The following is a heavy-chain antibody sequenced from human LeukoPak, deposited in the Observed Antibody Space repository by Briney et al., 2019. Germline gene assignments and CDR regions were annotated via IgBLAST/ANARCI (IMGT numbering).Heavy chain of an antibody. Sequence: GESLKISCKGSGYSFTSFWIGWVRQMPGKGLEWMGIIFPADSATRYSPSFQGQVTISADKSISTAYLQRSSLKAADTAMYYCARSPRGALAFDYWGQGTLVTVSS. V-gene: IGHV5-51*01. CDR1: GYSFTSFW. CDR2: IFPADSAT. D-gene: IGHD3-3*02. CDR3: ARSPRGALAFDY. J-gene: IGHJ4*02.